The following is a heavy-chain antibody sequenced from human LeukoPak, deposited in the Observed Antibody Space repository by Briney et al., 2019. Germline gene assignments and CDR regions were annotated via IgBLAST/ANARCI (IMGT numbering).Heavy chain of an antibody. CDR1: GFTFSSYE. J-gene: IGHJ4*02. V-gene: IGHV3-48*03. D-gene: IGHD5-24*01. CDR2: ISSSGSTI. CDR3: ARDGEMARASYFDY. Sequence: PGGSLRLSCAASGFTFSSYEMNWVRQAPGKGLEWVSYISSSGSTIYYADSVKGRFTISRDNAKNPLYLQMNSLRAEDTAVYYCARDGEMARASYFDYWGQGTLVTVSS.